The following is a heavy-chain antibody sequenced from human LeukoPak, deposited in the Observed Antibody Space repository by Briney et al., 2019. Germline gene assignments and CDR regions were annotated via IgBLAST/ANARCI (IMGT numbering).Heavy chain of an antibody. CDR1: GFTFSSYG. V-gene: IGHV3-30*02. D-gene: IGHD6-13*01. Sequence: PGGSLRLSCAASGFTFSSYGIHWVRQAPGKGLEWVAFIRYDGSNKYHADSVKGRFTISRDNSKNTLYLQMNSLRAEDTAVYYCAKDRIGYSSSWAYFDYWGQGTLVTVSS. J-gene: IGHJ4*02. CDR2: IRYDGSNK. CDR3: AKDRIGYSSSWAYFDY.